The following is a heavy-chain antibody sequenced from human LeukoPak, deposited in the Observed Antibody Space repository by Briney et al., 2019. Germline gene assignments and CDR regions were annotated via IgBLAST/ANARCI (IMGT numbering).Heavy chain of an antibody. CDR2: FIPIFGTA. V-gene: IGHV1-69*13. D-gene: IGHD3-22*01. J-gene: IGHJ4*02. CDR3: ARQGRVFYDSSGPWYFDY. CDR1: GGTFSSYA. Sequence: ASVKVSCKASGGTFSSYAISWVRQAPGQGLEWMGGFIPIFGTANYAQKFQGRVTITADESTSTAYMELSSLRSEDTAVYDCARQGRVFYDSSGPWYFDYWGQGTLVTVSS.